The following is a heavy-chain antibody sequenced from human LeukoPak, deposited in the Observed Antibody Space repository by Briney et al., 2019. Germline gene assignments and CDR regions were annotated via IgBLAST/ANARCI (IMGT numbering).Heavy chain of an antibody. CDR3: AREPTSGREPTSGRPLDY. Sequence: KPSETLSLTCTVSGGSISGYFWSWIRQPAGKGLEWIRRIYSSGSNNYNPSLKSRVTMSLDTSKNHLSLKLSSVTAADTAVDYCAREPTSGREPTSGRPLDYWGQGTLVTVSS. CDR1: GGSISGYF. D-gene: IGHD5-12*01. V-gene: IGHV4-4*07. J-gene: IGHJ4*02. CDR2: IYSSGSN.